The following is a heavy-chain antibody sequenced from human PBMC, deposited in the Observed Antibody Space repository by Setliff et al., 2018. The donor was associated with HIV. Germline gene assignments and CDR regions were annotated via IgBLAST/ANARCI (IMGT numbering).Heavy chain of an antibody. Sequence: KTSETMSLTCAVSGGSISSSNWWSWVRQPPGKGLEWIGEIYHSGSTKYNPSLKSRVAISIDTSKNQFFLNLNSVTAADTAVYYCARAHSGSYYKALFDFWGQGTLVTVSS. J-gene: IGHJ4*02. D-gene: IGHD1-26*01. CDR3: ARAHSGSYYKALFDF. V-gene: IGHV4-4*02. CDR2: IYHSGST. CDR1: GGSISSSNW.